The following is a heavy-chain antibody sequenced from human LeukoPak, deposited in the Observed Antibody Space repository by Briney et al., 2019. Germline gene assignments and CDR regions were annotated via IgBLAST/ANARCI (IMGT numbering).Heavy chain of an antibody. CDR1: GFTFSSYA. CDR2: ISGSGGST. Sequence: GGSLRLSCAASGFTFSSYAMSWVRQAPGKGLEWVSAISGSGGSTYYADSVKGRFTISRDNSKNTLYLQMNSLRAEDTAVYYCAGGPVGATSEFDYWGQGTLVTVSS. D-gene: IGHD1-26*01. V-gene: IGHV3-23*01. J-gene: IGHJ4*02. CDR3: AGGPVGATSEFDY.